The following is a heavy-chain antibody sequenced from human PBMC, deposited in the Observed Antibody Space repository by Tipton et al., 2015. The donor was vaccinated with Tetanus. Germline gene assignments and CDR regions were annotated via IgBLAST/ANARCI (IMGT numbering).Heavy chain of an antibody. CDR2: IDYRGNT. D-gene: IGHD2-2*01. V-gene: IGHV4-31*03. J-gene: IGHJ4*02. CDR1: GDSIDGGFKN. CDR3: ASDPALMGNFDY. Sequence: TLSLTCTVPGDSIDGGFKNWGWIRQQPGKGLEWIGYIDYRGNTYSNPSLRRRVTFSFDTSENQFSLKLTSVTAADTAVYYCASDPALMGNFDYWGQGTLVTVSS.